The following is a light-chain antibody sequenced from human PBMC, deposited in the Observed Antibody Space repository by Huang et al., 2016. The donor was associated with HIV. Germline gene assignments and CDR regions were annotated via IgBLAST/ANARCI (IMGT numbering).Light chain of an antibody. J-gene: IGKJ4*01. CDR3: QQFNT. CDR2: DAS. Sequence: AIQLTQSPSSLSASVGDRVTISCRTSQGISSALAWYQQKPGKAPKLLIYDASSLESGVPSRFSGSGSGTDFTLTISSLLPEDFATYYCQQFNTFGGGTKVEIK. V-gene: IGKV1-13*02. CDR1: QGISSA.